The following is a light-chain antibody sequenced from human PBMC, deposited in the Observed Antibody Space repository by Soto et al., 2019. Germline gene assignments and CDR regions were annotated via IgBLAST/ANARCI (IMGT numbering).Light chain of an antibody. J-gene: IGKJ1*01. Sequence: IQMTQSPSTLSASVGDTVTITCRASQSISAWLAWYQQKPGKAPRLLIYKASTLEIGVPSRFSGSGSGTEFTLTISSLQPDDVAIYYCQQYNDYSWTFGQGTKVDI. CDR1: QSISAW. V-gene: IGKV1-5*03. CDR3: QQYNDYSWT. CDR2: KAS.